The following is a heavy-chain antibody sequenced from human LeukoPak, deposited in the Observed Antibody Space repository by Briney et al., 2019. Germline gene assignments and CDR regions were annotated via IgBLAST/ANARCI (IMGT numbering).Heavy chain of an antibody. CDR2: ISSNGGST. V-gene: IGHV3-64*01. CDR3: AKAPRIAAAGKDFDY. J-gene: IGHJ4*02. Sequence: GGSLRLSCAASGFTFSSYAMHWVRQAPGKGLEYVSAISSNGGSTYYANSVKGRFTISRDNSKNTLYLQMNSLRAEDTAVYYCAKAPRIAAAGKDFDYWGQGTLVTVSS. D-gene: IGHD6-13*01. CDR1: GFTFSSYA.